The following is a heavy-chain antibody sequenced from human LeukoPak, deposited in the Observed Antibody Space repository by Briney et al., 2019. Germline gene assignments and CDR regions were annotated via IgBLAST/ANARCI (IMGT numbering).Heavy chain of an antibody. CDR3: ARASDPWLQLA. Sequence: PGGSLRLSCAASGFTFRNHWMIWVRQSTGKGLEWVGNIKQDGSEKRYADSVRGRFSISRDNAQTSLYLQMNSLRAEDTAVYYCARASDPWLQLAWGQGTLVTVSS. V-gene: IGHV3-7*05. D-gene: IGHD5-24*01. CDR2: IKQDGSEK. J-gene: IGHJ5*02. CDR1: GFTFRNHW.